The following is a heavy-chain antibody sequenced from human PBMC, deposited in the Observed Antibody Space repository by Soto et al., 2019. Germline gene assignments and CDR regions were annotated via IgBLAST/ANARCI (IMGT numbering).Heavy chain of an antibody. V-gene: IGHV5-51*01. J-gene: IGHJ3*02. CDR3: ASLNEGDSSSAAGDAFDI. D-gene: IGHD6-6*01. CDR1: GYSFTSYW. CDR2: IYPGDSDT. Sequence: GESLKISCKGSGYSFTSYWIGWVRQMPGKGLEWMGIIYPGDSDTRYSPSFQGQVTISADKSISTAYLQWSSLKASDTAMYYCASLNEGDSSSAAGDAFDIWGQGTMVTVSS.